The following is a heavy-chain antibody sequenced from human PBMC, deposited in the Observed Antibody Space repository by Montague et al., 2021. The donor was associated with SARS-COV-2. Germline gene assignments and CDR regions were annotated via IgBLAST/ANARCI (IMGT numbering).Heavy chain of an antibody. CDR3: ARQGRISMVRLNWFDP. V-gene: IGHV4-39*01. Sequence: SETLSLTCTVSGGSISSSSYYWGWIRQPPGKGLEWIGSIYYSGSTYYNPFLKSRVTISVDTSKNQFSLKLSSVTAADTAVYYCARQGRISMVRLNWFDPWGQGTLVTVSS. CDR2: IYYSGST. CDR1: GGSISSSSYY. D-gene: IGHD3-10*01. J-gene: IGHJ5*02.